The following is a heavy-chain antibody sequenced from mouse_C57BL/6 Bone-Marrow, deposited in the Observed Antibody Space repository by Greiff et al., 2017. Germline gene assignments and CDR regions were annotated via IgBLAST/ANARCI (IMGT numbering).Heavy chain of an antibody. J-gene: IGHJ4*01. V-gene: IGHV14-4*01. Sequence: EVQLQQSGAELVRPGASVKLSCTASGFNIKDDSMHWVKQRPEQGLEWIGWIDPDNGDTEYASKFQGKATITADKSSSTAYLQLSSLTSEDTAVYYCARVAPHAMDFWGQGTSVTVSS. CDR3: ARVAPHAMDF. CDR2: IDPDNGDT. CDR1: GFNIKDDS. D-gene: IGHD1-1*01.